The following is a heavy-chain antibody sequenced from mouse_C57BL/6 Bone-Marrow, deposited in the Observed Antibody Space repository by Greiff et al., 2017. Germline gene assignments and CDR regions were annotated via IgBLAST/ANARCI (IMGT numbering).Heavy chain of an antibody. D-gene: IGHD1-1*01. V-gene: IGHV1-81*01. J-gene: IGHJ1*03. Sequence: QVHVKQSGAELARPGASVKLSCKASGYTFTSYGISWVKQRTGQGLEWIGEIYPRSGNTYYTEKFKGKATLTADKSSSTAYMELRSLTSEDSAVYFCARRVLHVWGTGTTVTVSS. CDR1: GYTFTSYG. CDR3: ARRVLHV. CDR2: IYPRSGNT.